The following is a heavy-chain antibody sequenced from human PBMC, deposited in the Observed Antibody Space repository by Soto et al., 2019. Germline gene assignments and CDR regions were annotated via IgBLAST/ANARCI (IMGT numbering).Heavy chain of an antibody. D-gene: IGHD2-21*02. J-gene: IGHJ4*02. CDR2: ISGSGGST. CDR1: GFTFSSYA. CDR3: TTTHTVTAEGSPFDY. Sequence: EVQLLESGGGLVQPGGSLRLSCAASGFTFSSYAMSWVRQAPGKGLEWVSAISGSGGSTYYADSVKGRFTISRDNSKNTLYLQMNSLKTEDTAVSYCTTTHTVTAEGSPFDYWGQGTLVTVSS. V-gene: IGHV3-23*01.